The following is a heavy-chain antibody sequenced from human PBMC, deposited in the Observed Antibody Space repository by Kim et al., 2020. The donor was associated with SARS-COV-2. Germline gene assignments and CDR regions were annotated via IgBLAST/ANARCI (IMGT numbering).Heavy chain of an antibody. CDR3: ARDGDIVATIRFDY. V-gene: IGHV3-48*02. D-gene: IGHD5-12*01. Sequence: AESEKGRVTISRDNAQSTLYLQMNSLRDEDTAVYYCARDGDIVATIRFDYWGQGTLVTVSS. J-gene: IGHJ4*02.